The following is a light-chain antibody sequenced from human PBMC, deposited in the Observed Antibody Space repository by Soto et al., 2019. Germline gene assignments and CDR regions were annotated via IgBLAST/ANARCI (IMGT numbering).Light chain of an antibody. J-gene: IGKJ1*01. V-gene: IGKV1-5*01. CDR3: QQYGSSPRT. CDR2: DAS. Sequence: GDRVTITCRASQSITNWLAWYQQKPGKAPKLLIYDASSLESGVPSRFSGSGSGTEFTLTISRLEPEDFAVYYCQQYGSSPRTFGQGTKVDIK. CDR1: QSITNW.